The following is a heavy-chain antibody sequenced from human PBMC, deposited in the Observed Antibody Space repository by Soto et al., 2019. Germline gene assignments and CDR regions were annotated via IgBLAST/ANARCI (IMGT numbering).Heavy chain of an antibody. CDR1: GFIVSSKY. V-gene: IGHV3-53*01. CDR3: TTYTGYGMEV. D-gene: IGHD3-16*01. J-gene: IGHJ6*02. CDR2: IYTGGST. Sequence: GGSLRLSCAVSGFIVSSKYMTWVRQAPGKGLEWVSVIYTGGSTNYADSARGRFTISRDSSKNTLYLQMNRLRAEDAAVYYCTTYTGYGMEVWGQGTTVTVSS.